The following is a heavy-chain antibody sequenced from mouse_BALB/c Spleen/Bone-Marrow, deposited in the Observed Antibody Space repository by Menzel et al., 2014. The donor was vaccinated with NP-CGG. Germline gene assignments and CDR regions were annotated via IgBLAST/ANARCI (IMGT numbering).Heavy chain of an antibody. CDR2: IDPANGNT. CDR1: GFNIKDTY. J-gene: IGHJ1*01. V-gene: IGHV14-3*02. Sequence: VQLQQSGAELVKPGASVKLSCTASGFNIKDTYMHWVKQRPEQGLEWIGRIDPANGNTKYDPKFQGKATITADPSSNTAYLQLSSLTSEDTAVYYCASYRYAWYFDDWGAGTTVTVSS. D-gene: IGHD2-14*01. CDR3: ASYRYAWYFDD.